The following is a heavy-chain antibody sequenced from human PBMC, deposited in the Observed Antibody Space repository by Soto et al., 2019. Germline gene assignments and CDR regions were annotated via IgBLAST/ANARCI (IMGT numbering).Heavy chain of an antibody. CDR2: ISAYNGNT. V-gene: IGHV1-18*04. CDR1: GYTFTSYG. D-gene: IGHD2-15*01. Sequence: ASVKVSCKASGYTFTSYGISWVRQAPGQGLEWMGWISAYNGNTNYAQKLQGRVTMTTDTSTSTAYMELRSLRSDDTAVYYCARDGLCSGGSCYSIYFDYWGQGTLVTVS. J-gene: IGHJ4*02. CDR3: ARDGLCSGGSCYSIYFDY.